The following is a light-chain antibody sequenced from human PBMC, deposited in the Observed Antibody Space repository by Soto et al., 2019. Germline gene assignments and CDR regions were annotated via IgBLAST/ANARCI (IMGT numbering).Light chain of an antibody. CDR3: QQYDNWKT. V-gene: IGKV3-15*01. CDR1: QSVSTN. CDR2: GAS. Sequence: ETVMTQSPATLSVSPGERATLSCRASQSVSTNLAWYQQKPGQAPRLLIYGASTRATGIPARFSGSGSGTEFTLTITSLQSEDFALYYCQQYDNWKTFGQGTNVDLK. J-gene: IGKJ1*01.